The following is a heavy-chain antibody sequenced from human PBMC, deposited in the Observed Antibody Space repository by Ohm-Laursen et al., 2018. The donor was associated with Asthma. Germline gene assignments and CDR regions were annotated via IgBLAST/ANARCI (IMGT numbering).Heavy chain of an antibody. CDR1: GFTFSSYW. J-gene: IGHJ6*02. CDR2: LNTDGSGT. V-gene: IGHV3-74*01. Sequence: SLRLSCAASGFTFSSYWMHWVRQAPGKGPVWVSRLNTDGSGTWYADSVKGRFTISRDNSKNTLYLQMNSLRAEDTAVYYCARDQTPILEWLLYPYYYYGMDVWGQGTTVTVSS. CDR3: ARDQTPILEWLLYPYYYYGMDV. D-gene: IGHD3-3*01.